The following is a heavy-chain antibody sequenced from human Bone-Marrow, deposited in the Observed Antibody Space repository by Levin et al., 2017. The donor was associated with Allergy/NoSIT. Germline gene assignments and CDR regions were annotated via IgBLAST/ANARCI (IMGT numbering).Heavy chain of an antibody. CDR2: IGDTPGTT. J-gene: IGHJ5*02. Sequence: TGGSLRLSCVASGFTFSNYDMRWLRQAPGKGLEWVSSIGDTPGTTYYADSVKGRFTISRDNSKNTLYLQMNSLRAEDTALYYCASSRAWGQGTLVTVSS. D-gene: IGHD2/OR15-2a*01. CDR3: ASSRA. V-gene: IGHV3-23*01. CDR1: GFTFSNYD.